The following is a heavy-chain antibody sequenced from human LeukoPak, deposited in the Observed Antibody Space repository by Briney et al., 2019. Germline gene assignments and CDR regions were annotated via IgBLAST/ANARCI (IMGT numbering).Heavy chain of an antibody. CDR1: GFTFDDYG. Sequence: GGSLRLSCAASGFTFDDYGMSWVRQAPGKGLEWVSGINWNGGSTGYADSVKGRFTISRDNAKNSLYLQMNSLRAEDTAVYYCARGRPYYYDSSGYYPYDAFDIWGQGTMVTVSS. J-gene: IGHJ3*02. D-gene: IGHD3-22*01. CDR2: INWNGGST. V-gene: IGHV3-20*04. CDR3: ARGRPYYYDSSGYYPYDAFDI.